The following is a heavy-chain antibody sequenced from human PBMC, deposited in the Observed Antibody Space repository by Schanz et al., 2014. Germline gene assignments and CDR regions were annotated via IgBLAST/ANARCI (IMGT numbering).Heavy chain of an antibody. Sequence: QVQLVQSGAEAKKPGASVKVSCKASGYTFTSHGISWVRQAPGQGLEWMGWITAYNGDTNYALKLQGRVTMTTDTSTGTAYMELRSLRSDDTALYYCTRAKRFGDMDVWGQGTTVTVSS. CDR3: TRAKRFGDMDV. D-gene: IGHD3-10*01. J-gene: IGHJ6*02. V-gene: IGHV1-18*01. CDR2: ITAYNGDT. CDR1: GYTFTSHG.